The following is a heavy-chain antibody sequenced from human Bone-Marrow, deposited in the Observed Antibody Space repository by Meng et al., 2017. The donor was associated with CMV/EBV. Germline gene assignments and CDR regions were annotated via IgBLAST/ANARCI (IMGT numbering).Heavy chain of an antibody. J-gene: IGHJ6*02. D-gene: IGHD3-3*01. CDR2: IIPIFGTA. Sequence: SVKVSCKASGGTFSSYAISWVRQAPGQGLEWMGGIIPIFGTANYAQKFQGRVTITTDESTSTAYMELSSLRSEDTAVYYCARSGYDFWSGYLGYYYGMDVWGQGTTVTVSS. CDR1: GGTFSSYA. V-gene: IGHV1-69*05. CDR3: ARSGYDFWSGYLGYYYGMDV.